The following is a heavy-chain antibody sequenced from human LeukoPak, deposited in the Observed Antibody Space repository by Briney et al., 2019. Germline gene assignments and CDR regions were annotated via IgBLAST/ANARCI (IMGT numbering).Heavy chain of an antibody. D-gene: IGHD6-19*01. CDR3: ARGYSQWLVF. V-gene: IGHV3-74*01. J-gene: IGHJ4*02. CDR2: ITGDGIST. Sequence: GGSLRLSCAASGFTFSSYWMHWVRQAPGKGLAWVSRITGDGISTNYADSVKGRFTISRDNAKNTLFLQMNSLRAEDTAVYYCARGYSQWLVFWGQGTLVTVSS. CDR1: GFTFSSYW.